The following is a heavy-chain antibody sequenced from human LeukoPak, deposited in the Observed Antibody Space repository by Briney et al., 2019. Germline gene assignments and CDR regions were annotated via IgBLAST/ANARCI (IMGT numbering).Heavy chain of an antibody. Sequence: GESLKISCEGSGYSFISYYIGWVRQMPGKGLERVGIIYPGDSDTRYSPSFQGQVTISADKSISTAYLQWSSLKASDTAMYYCARLWYSSSSRYFDYWGQGTLVTVSS. D-gene: IGHD6-13*01. J-gene: IGHJ4*02. CDR1: GYSFISYY. CDR3: ARLWYSSSSRYFDY. V-gene: IGHV5-51*01. CDR2: IYPGDSDT.